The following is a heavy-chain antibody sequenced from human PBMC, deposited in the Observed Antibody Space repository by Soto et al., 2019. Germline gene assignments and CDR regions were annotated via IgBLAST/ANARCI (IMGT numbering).Heavy chain of an antibody. Sequence: GSLRLSCAASGFTFSSYGMHWVRQAPGKGLEWVAVISYDGRNKYYADSVKGRFTISRDNSKNTLFLQMYSLRAEDTAVYYCAKAFLTDTAMGVVAATHFDYWGQGTLVTVSS. CDR3: AKAFLTDTAMGVVAATHFDY. CDR2: ISYDGRNK. D-gene: IGHD2-15*01. V-gene: IGHV3-30*18. CDR1: GFTFSSYG. J-gene: IGHJ4*02.